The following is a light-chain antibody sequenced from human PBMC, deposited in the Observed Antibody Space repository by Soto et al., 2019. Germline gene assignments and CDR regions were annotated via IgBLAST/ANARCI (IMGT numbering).Light chain of an antibody. Sequence: DIQMTQSPSTLSASVGDRVTITCRASQSISDWLAWFQLKPGKAPKLLIYDVSSLESGVPSRFSGSGSGTEFTLTISSLQPDDFATYYCQQYNTFWTFGQGTKVDIK. CDR1: QSISDW. CDR3: QQYNTFWT. J-gene: IGKJ1*01. CDR2: DVS. V-gene: IGKV1-5*01.